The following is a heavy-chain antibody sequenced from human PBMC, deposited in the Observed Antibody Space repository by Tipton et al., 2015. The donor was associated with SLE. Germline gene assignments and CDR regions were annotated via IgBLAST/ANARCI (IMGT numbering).Heavy chain of an antibody. Sequence: TLSLTCIVSGDSISSSSYYWGWIRQPPGKGLEWVGTVYYTGNTFYNPSLKSRVTMSVDTSKNQFSLKLTSVTAADTAVYYCARTGGFCTSTSCYNWGQGTLVTVSS. CDR2: VYYTGNT. D-gene: IGHD2-2*02. J-gene: IGHJ4*02. CDR3: ARTGGFCTSTSCYN. CDR1: GDSISSSSYY. V-gene: IGHV4-39*07.